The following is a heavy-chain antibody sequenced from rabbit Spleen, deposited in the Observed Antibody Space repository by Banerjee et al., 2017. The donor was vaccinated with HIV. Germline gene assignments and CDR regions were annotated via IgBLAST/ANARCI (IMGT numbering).Heavy chain of an antibody. CDR2: IYAGGSGTT. V-gene: IGHV1S45*01. CDR3: ARLGHADYAGFGYATLHDFNL. CDR1: GFSFSSYYW. D-gene: IGHD6-1*01. Sequence: QEQLEESGGDLVKPEGSLTLTCTASGFSFSSYYWMCWVRQAPGKGLEWIACIYAGGSGTTYYASWAKGRFTISKTSSTTVTLQMTSLTAADTATYFCARLGHADYAGFGYATLHDFNLWGQGTLVTVS. J-gene: IGHJ4*01.